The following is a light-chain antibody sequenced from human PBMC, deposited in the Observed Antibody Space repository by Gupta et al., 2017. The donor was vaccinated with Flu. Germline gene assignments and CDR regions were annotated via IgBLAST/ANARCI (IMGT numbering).Light chain of an antibody. CDR1: SSDVGGSNY. V-gene: IGLV2-14*01. J-gene: IGLJ1*01. CDR2: DVT. Sequence: QSALTQPASVSGSPGQSITISCTGTSSDVGGSNYVSWYQQHPGKAPKLIIYDVTNRPSGVSSRFSCSKSGNTASLTISGLEAEDESDYFCSSYTSTNTFYVFGTGTKVTVL. CDR3: SSYTSTNTFYV.